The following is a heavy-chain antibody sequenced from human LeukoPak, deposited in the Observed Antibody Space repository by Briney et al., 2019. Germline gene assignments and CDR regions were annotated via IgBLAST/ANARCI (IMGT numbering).Heavy chain of an antibody. Sequence: SETLSLTCTVSGGSISNYYWSWIRQPPGKELEWIGYIYYSGSTHYNPSLTSRVTISVDTSKTQFSLNLSSVTAADTAVYYCARPSRTGSGWDAFDIWGQGTMVTVSS. V-gene: IGHV4-59*08. D-gene: IGHD3-22*01. CDR1: GGSISNYY. J-gene: IGHJ3*02. CDR2: IYYSGST. CDR3: ARPSRTGSGWDAFDI.